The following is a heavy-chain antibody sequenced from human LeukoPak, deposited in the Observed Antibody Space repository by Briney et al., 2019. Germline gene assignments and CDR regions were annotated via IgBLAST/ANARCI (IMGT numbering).Heavy chain of an antibody. Sequence: GGSLRLSCAASGFTFSSYGMHWVRQAPGKGLEWVAVIWYDGSNKYYADSVEGRFTISRDNSKNTLYLQMNSLRAEDTAVYYCARDQFGVKYYFDYWGQGTLVTVSS. J-gene: IGHJ4*02. CDR2: IWYDGSNK. CDR3: ARDQFGVKYYFDY. V-gene: IGHV3-33*01. CDR1: GFTFSSYG. D-gene: IGHD3-3*01.